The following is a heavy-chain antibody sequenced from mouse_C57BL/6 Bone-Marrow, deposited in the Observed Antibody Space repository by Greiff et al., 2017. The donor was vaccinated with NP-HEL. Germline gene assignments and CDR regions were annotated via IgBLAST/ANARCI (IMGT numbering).Heavy chain of an antibody. CDR3: ARWDYYGSSYAYAMDY. CDR1: GYTFTSYW. J-gene: IGHJ4*01. Sequence: VQVVESGAELAKPGASVKLSCKASGYTFTSYWMHWVKQRPGQGLEWIGYINPSSGYTKYNQKFKDKATLTADKSSSTAYMQLSSLTYEDSAVYYCARWDYYGSSYAYAMDYWGQGTSVTVSS. D-gene: IGHD1-1*01. CDR2: INPSSGYT. V-gene: IGHV1-7*01.